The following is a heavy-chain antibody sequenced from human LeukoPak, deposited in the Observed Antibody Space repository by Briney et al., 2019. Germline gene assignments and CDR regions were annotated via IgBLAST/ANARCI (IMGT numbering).Heavy chain of an antibody. CDR2: VNPKTGGT. CDR3: ARAHGSEPDAFDI. J-gene: IGHJ3*02. Sequence: ASVKVSCKASGYSFTDYCVHWVRQAPGQGLEWMGWVNPKTGGTLYAQKFQGRVTMTRDTSISTAYMDLNSLRSDDTAVYYCARAHGSEPDAFDIWGQGTMVTVSS. CDR1: GYSFTDYC. D-gene: IGHD3-10*01. V-gene: IGHV1-2*02.